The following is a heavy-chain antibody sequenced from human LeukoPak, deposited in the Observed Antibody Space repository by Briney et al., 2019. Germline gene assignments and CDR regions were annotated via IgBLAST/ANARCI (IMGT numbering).Heavy chain of an antibody. CDR2: IYYSGST. CDR3: AAAKKPTYYYDSSGYYRPHYYYYMDV. V-gene: IGHV4-59*01. Sequence: SETLSLTCTVSGGSISSYHWSWIRQPPGKGLEWIGYIYYSGSTNYNPSLKSRVTISVDTSENQFSLKLSSVTAADTAVYYCAAAKKPTYYYDSSGYYRPHYYYYMDVWGKGTTVTISS. CDR1: GGSISSYH. D-gene: IGHD3-22*01. J-gene: IGHJ6*03.